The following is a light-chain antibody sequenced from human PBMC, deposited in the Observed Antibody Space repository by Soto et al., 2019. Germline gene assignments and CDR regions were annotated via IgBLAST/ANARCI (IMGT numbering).Light chain of an antibody. Sequence: DIVMTQSLLSLPVTPGEPASISCRSSQSLLHSNGYNYLDWYLQKPGQSPQLLIYLGFNRASGVPDRVSGSGAGTDFTLKISRVEAEDVGVYYCMQALQTPYTFGQGTKLEIK. V-gene: IGKV2-28*01. CDR1: QSLLHSNGYNY. CDR2: LGF. J-gene: IGKJ2*01. CDR3: MQALQTPYT.